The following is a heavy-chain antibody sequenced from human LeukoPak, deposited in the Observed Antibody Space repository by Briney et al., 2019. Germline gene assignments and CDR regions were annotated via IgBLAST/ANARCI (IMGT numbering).Heavy chain of an antibody. CDR2: ISYDGSNK. J-gene: IGHJ4*02. Sequence: GGSLRLSCAASGFTFSSYGMHWVRQAPGKGLEWVAVISYDGSNKYYADSVKGRFTISRDNSKNTLYLQMNSLRAEDAAVYYCAKVDFWSGYYMSGAFDYWGQGTLVTVSS. CDR3: AKVDFWSGYYMSGAFDY. CDR1: GFTFSSYG. D-gene: IGHD3-3*01. V-gene: IGHV3-30*18.